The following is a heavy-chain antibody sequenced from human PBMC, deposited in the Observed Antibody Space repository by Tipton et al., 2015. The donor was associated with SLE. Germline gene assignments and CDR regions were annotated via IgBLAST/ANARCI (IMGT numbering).Heavy chain of an antibody. CDR1: GYSISSAYS. CDR3: ARRGSWWYFDL. V-gene: IGHV4-38-2*01. CDR2: GHYSGAT. Sequence: TLSLTCVVSGYSISSAYSWGWIRQPPGKGLEWIGTGHYSGATYKHSSLKNRITISVDTSKNQFSLKLSSVTAADTAVYYCARRGSWWYFDLWGRGTLVTVSS. J-gene: IGHJ2*01. D-gene: IGHD1-26*01.